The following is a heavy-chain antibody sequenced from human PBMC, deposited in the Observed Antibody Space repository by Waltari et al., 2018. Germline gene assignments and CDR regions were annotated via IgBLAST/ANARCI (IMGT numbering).Heavy chain of an antibody. CDR2: IYYSGST. V-gene: IGHV4-39*07. D-gene: IGHD3-10*01. CDR3: ARATMVRGVGNYYYYYYMDV. Sequence: QLQLQASGPGLVKPSETLSLTCTVSGGSISSSSYYWGRIRQPPGKGLDWMGSIYYSGSTYYNPSLKIRVTISVDTSKNQFSLKLSSVTAADTAVYYCARATMVRGVGNYYYYYYMDVWGKGTTVTISS. CDR1: GGSISSSSYY. J-gene: IGHJ6*03.